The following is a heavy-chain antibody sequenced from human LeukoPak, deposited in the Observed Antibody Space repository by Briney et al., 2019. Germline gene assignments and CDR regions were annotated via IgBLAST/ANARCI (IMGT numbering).Heavy chain of an antibody. V-gene: IGHV3-23*01. J-gene: IGHJ3*02. Sequence: GGSLRLSCAASGFTFSSYAMSWVRQAPGKGLEWVSAISGSGGSTYYADSVKGRFTISRDNSKNTLYLQMNSLRAEDTAVYYCAKGVFDWLYGENDAFDIWAKGQWSPSLQ. D-gene: IGHD3-9*01. CDR2: ISGSGGST. CDR3: AKGVFDWLYGENDAFDI. CDR1: GFTFSSYA.